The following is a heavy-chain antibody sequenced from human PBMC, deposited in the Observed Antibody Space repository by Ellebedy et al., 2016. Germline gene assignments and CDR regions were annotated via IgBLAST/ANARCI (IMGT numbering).Heavy chain of an antibody. Sequence: ASVKVSXXASGYTFTSYDINWVRQATGQGLEWMGWMNPNSGNTGYAQKFQGRVTMTRNTSISTAYMELSSLRSEDTAVYYCARGYPGYSSSWYYYYYMDVWGKGTTVTVSS. D-gene: IGHD6-13*01. V-gene: IGHV1-8*01. CDR1: GYTFTSYD. J-gene: IGHJ6*03. CDR3: ARGYPGYSSSWYYYYYMDV. CDR2: MNPNSGNT.